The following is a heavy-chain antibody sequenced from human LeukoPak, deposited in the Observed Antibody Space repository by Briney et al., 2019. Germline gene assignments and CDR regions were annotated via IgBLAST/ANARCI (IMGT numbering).Heavy chain of an antibody. V-gene: IGHV3-33*08. Sequence: GGSLRLSCAASGFTFSSYAMHWVRQAPGKGLEWVAVIWYDETNKYYADSVKGRFTISRDNSKNTVYLQMNSLRAEDTAVYYCARAVSGWHLDYWGQGTLVTVSS. J-gene: IGHJ4*02. CDR3: ARAVSGWHLDY. D-gene: IGHD6-19*01. CDR2: IWYDETNK. CDR1: GFTFSSYA.